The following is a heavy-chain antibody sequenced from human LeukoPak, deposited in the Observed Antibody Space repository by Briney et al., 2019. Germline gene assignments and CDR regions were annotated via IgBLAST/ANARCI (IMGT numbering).Heavy chain of an antibody. D-gene: IGHD3-10*01. J-gene: IGHJ4*02. V-gene: IGHV4-30-2*01. CDR3: ARQLTLDSGKSFDY. Sequence: PSETLSLTCTVSGSSISSGGYYWSWIRQPPGKGLEWIGYIYHSGSTYYNPSLKSRVTISVDRSKNQFSLKLSSVTAADTAVYYCARQLTLDSGKSFDYWGQGTLVTVSS. CDR2: IYHSGST. CDR1: GSSISSGGYY.